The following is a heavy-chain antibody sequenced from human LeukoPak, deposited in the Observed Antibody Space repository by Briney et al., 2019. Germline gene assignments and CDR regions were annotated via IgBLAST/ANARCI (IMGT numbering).Heavy chain of an antibody. V-gene: IGHV4-39*07. J-gene: IGHJ5*02. CDR1: GGSISSSSYY. Sequence: PSETLSLTCTVSGGSISSSSYYWGWIRQPPGKGLEWIGEINHSGSTNYNPSLKSRVTISVDTSKNQFSLELSSVTAADTAVYYCARLAAKEVRWFDPWGQGTLVTVSS. CDR3: ARLAAKEVRWFDP. D-gene: IGHD2-15*01. CDR2: INHSGST.